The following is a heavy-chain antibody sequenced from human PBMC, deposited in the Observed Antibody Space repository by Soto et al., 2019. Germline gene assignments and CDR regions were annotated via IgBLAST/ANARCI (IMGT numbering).Heavy chain of an antibody. Sequence: GGSLRLSCAASGFAFSDYYMSWIRQAPGKGLEWVSYISSSGSTIYYADSVKGRFTISRDNAKNSLHLQMNSLRAEDTAVYYCARVGYCSGGSCAYYGMDVWGQGTTVTVSS. CDR3: ARVGYCSGGSCAYYGMDV. V-gene: IGHV3-11*01. D-gene: IGHD2-15*01. J-gene: IGHJ6*02. CDR1: GFAFSDYY. CDR2: ISSSGSTI.